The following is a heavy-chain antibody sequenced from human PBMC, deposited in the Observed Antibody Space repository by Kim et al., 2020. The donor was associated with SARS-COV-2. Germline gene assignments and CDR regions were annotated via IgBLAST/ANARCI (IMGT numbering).Heavy chain of an antibody. CDR3: ATSSLAAGGASAFDI. Sequence: ASVKVSCKASGDNFTTYYMHWVRQAPGQGLEWMGIINPSGDKTNYTQKFQGRITLARDTSTSTVNMELSSLRSDDTAVYYCATSSLAAGGASAFDIWGQGTKVTVSS. V-gene: IGHV1-46*01. J-gene: IGHJ3*02. CDR2: INPSGDKT. CDR1: GDNFTTYY. D-gene: IGHD6-13*01.